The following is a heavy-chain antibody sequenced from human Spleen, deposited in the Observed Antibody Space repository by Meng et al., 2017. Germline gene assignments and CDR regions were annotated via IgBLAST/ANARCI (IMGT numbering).Heavy chain of an antibody. V-gene: IGHV5-51*01. J-gene: IGHJ4*02. Sequence: KVSCKGSGYSFTSHWIGWVRQMPGKGLEWMGIMDPRDSDIRYSPSFQGQVTISADKSTSTAYLQWRSLKASDTAMYYCARGAEYSSGWPFDYWGQGALVTVSS. D-gene: IGHD6-19*01. CDR3: ARGAEYSSGWPFDY. CDR2: MDPRDSDI. CDR1: GYSFTSHW.